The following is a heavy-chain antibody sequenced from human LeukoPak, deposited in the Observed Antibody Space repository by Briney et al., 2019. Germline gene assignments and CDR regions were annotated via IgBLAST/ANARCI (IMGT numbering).Heavy chain of an antibody. Sequence: SETLSLTCTVSGGSISSYYWSWIRQPPGKGLEWIGYIYYSGSTNYNPSLKSRVTISVDTSKNQFSLELSSVNAADTAVYYCAIISGWTGQDAFDIWGQGTMVTVSS. CDR2: IYYSGST. D-gene: IGHD6-19*01. V-gene: IGHV4-59*01. J-gene: IGHJ3*02. CDR3: AIISGWTGQDAFDI. CDR1: GGSISSYY.